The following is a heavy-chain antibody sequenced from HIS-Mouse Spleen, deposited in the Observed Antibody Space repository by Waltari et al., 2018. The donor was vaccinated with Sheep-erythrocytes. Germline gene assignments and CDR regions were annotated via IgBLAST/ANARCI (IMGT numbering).Heavy chain of an antibody. CDR1: GFSFDDYA. Sequence: EVQLVESGGGLVQPGRSLRLSCAASGFSFDDYAMHWVRQAPGTVLECVCGSSCNSGSIGYADSVKGRFTISRENAKNSLYLQMNSLRAEDTALYYCAKDISRNIVVVPAAVGDYWGQGTLVTVSA. J-gene: IGHJ4*02. CDR3: AKDISRNIVVVPAAVGDY. CDR2: SSCNSGSI. V-gene: IGHV3-9*01. D-gene: IGHD2-2*01.